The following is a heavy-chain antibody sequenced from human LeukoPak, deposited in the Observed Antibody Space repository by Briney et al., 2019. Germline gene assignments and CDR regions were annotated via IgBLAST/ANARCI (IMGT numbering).Heavy chain of an antibody. CDR2: ISWNSGSI. Sequence: GRSLRLSCAASGFTFDDYAMHWVRQAPGKGLEWVSGISWNSGSIGYADSVKGRFTISRDNAKNSLYLQMNSLGAEDTALYYCAAAPYQLLRTPMDYWGQGTLVTVSS. D-gene: IGHD2-2*01. CDR1: GFTFDDYA. CDR3: AAAPYQLLRTPMDY. V-gene: IGHV3-9*01. J-gene: IGHJ4*02.